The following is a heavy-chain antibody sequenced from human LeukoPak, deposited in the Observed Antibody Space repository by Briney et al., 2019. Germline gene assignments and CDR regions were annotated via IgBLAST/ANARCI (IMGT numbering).Heavy chain of an antibody. J-gene: IGHJ4*02. CDR3: ERVKVGATDFDY. V-gene: IGHV3-48*03. Sequence: GGSLRLSCAASGFTFSSYEMNWVRQAPGKVLEWVSYISGSGGTTYYADSVKGRFNISRDNAKNSLYLQMNSLRAEDTAVYYCERVKVGATDFDYWGQGTLVTVSS. D-gene: IGHD1-26*01. CDR2: ISGSGGTT. CDR1: GFTFSSYE.